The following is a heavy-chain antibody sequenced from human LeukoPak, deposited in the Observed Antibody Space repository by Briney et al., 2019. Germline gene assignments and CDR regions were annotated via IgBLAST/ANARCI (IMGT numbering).Heavy chain of an antibody. CDR1: GFTFSSYP. J-gene: IGHJ4*02. CDR3: ARDFIRGAPDYLDL. V-gene: IGHV3-30*04. Sequence: GRSLRLSCTASGFTFSSYPFHWVRQAPGKGREGVAVIGYDGVYKFYTDSVKGRFTISRDDSKSALYLQMDSLRAEDTAVYYCARDFIRGAPDYLDLWGQGTLVTVSS. D-gene: IGHD3-10*01. CDR2: IGYDGVYK.